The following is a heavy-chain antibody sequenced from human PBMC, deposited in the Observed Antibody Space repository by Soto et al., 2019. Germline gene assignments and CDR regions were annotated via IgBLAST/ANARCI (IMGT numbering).Heavy chain of an antibody. CDR1: GGSISSSSYY. CDR2: FYYSGST. V-gene: IGHV4-39*07. CDR3: VTASMVRGVIPYYFDY. Sequence: PSETLSLTCTVSGGSISSSSYYWGWIRQPPGKGLEWIGTFYYSGSTYYNPSLKSRVTISGDTSKNQFSLKLSSVTAADTAVYYCVTASMVRGVIPYYFDYWGQGTLVTVSS. D-gene: IGHD3-10*01. J-gene: IGHJ4*02.